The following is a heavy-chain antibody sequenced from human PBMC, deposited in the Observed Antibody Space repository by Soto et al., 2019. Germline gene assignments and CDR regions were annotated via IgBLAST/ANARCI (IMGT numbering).Heavy chain of an antibody. J-gene: IGHJ3*02. D-gene: IGHD1-7*01. V-gene: IGHV1-18*01. CDR3: ARLGRPGTKRVPDAFDI. Sequence: ASVQVSCKASGYTFTSYGISWVRQAPGQGLEWMGWISAYNGNTNYAQKLQGRVTMTTDTSTSTAYMELRSLRSDDTAVYYCARLGRPGTKRVPDAFDIWGQGTMVTVSS. CDR1: GYTFTSYG. CDR2: ISAYNGNT.